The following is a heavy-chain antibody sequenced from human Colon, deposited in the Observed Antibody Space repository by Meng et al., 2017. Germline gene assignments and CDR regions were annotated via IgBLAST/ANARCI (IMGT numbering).Heavy chain of an antibody. J-gene: IGHJ4*02. CDR1: GGSIGCSQW. CDR3: ARHGGWHFDY. CDR2: LYLGGSP. D-gene: IGHD6-19*01. V-gene: IGHV4-4*03. Sequence: APLQECAPLLRRSPRSLSLTCAVPGGSIGCSQWWSWLRQPQGKGLEWIGQLYLGGSPAYSPSLERRITMSVDKSNNQFSLRLRSVTAADTAVYYCARHGGWHFDYWGQGTLVTVSS.